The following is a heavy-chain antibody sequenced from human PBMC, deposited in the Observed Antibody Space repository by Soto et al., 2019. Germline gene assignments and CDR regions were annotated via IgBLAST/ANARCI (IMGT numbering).Heavy chain of an antibody. CDR3: ASLQVPGNFDF. J-gene: IGHJ4*02. Sequence: SETLSLTCTVSGGSLSSSNYYLAWVRQPPGKGLEWIGNIYYSGDTYYHWSFRSRLTVSVDTSTNQFSLKLTSLTAADTATYYSASLQVPGNFDFWGPGSLVIVSS. CDR2: IYYSGDT. CDR1: GGSLSSSNYY. D-gene: IGHD6-13*01. V-gene: IGHV4-39*01.